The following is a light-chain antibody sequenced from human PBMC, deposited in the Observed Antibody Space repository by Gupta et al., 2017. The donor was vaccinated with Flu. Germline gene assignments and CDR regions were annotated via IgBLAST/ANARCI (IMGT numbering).Light chain of an antibody. V-gene: IGKV4-1*01. CDR3: EQEVNTPIT. J-gene: IGKJ4*01. CDR2: WVS. Sequence: SLGERATINCKSCRTGLDGSNHKNYLAWYQHVPGQPPKLLIYWVSTRESGVLDRFSGRASGTDFALTISILHAEDVTIYYSEQEVNTPITFGRGTKLEIK. CDR1: RTGLDGSNHKNY.